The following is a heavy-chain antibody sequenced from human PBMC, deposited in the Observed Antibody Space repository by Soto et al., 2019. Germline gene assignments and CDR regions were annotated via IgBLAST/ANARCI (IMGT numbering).Heavy chain of an antibody. Sequence: GGSLRLSCTASGFIFNDYAMGWVRQAPGRGLEWVSAITGSGSDTYYLDSVKGRFTVSRDKSKNTLFLQMDSLRAEDTAIYYWAKLGSIHWSPHYYFDYWGQGTLVTVSS. CDR2: ITGSGSDT. CDR1: GFIFNDYA. D-gene: IGHD3-10*01. CDR3: AKLGSIHWSPHYYFDY. V-gene: IGHV3-23*01. J-gene: IGHJ4*02.